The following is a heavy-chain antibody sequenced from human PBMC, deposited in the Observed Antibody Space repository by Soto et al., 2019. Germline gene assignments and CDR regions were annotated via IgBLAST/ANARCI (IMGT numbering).Heavy chain of an antibody. CDR3: ARRDTYRWNSPVGY. CDR2: IYWDDDK. CDR1: AFSLSTSPVG. J-gene: IGHJ4*02. V-gene: IGHV2-5*02. Sequence: QITLKESGPTLLKPTQTLTLTCSVSAFSLSTSPVGVGWIRQPPGKALERLALIYWDDDKRFSPSLKSRLSVAKDASQTQVALTVTDMDPLDTATSYCARRDTYRWNSPVGYWGRGILVTVSS. D-gene: IGHD1-7*01.